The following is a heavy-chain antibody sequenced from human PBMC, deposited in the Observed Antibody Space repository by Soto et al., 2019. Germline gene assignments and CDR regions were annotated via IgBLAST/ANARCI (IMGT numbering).Heavy chain of an antibody. J-gene: IGHJ4*02. V-gene: IGHV3-30-3*01. Sequence: QVQLVESGGGVVQPGRSLRLSCESSGFNFGNYAMHWVRQAPGKGLEWVAVISYDGTKKYYADSVEGRFTISRDNSKNTVYLQISGLRTDDTALYYCAGDQPDYWGQGTLVIVSS. CDR3: AGDQPDY. CDR1: GFNFGNYA. CDR2: ISYDGTKK.